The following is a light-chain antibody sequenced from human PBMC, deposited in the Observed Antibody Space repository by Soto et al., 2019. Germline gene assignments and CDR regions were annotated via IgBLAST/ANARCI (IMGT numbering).Light chain of an antibody. CDR2: DVT. V-gene: IGLV2-11*01. Sequence: QSSLTQPRSVSGSPGQSVTISCTGTSSDVGRYNYVSWYQHHPGKAPRLLIYDVTKRPSGVPDRFSGSKSGYTASLTISGLQTDDEADYSCSSYAGSHLVFGGGTQLTVL. J-gene: IGLJ2*01. CDR1: SSDVGRYNY. CDR3: SSYAGSHLV.